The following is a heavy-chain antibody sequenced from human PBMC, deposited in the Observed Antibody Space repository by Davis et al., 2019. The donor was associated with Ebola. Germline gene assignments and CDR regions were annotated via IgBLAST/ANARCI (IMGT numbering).Heavy chain of an antibody. Sequence: SETLSLTCDISGDSIRTNIWWSWVRPSPGKGLEWIGEIYHSGTTNYNPSLRSRVTISVDQSNNQFSLRLNSVTAADTAVYYCARDYVDPLTGHINWFDSWGQGTLVSVSS. J-gene: IGHJ5*01. CDR3: ARDYVDPLTGHINWFDS. CDR1: GDSIRTNIW. V-gene: IGHV4-4*02. D-gene: IGHD3-9*01. CDR2: IYHSGTT.